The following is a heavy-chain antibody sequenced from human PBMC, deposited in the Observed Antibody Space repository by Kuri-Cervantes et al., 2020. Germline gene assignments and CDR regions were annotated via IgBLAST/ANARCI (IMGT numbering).Heavy chain of an antibody. V-gene: IGHV1-18*01. CDR3: ARAPIVVVAATGWFDP. Sequence: ASVKVSCRASGYTFTSYGISWVRQAPGQGLEWMGWISAYNGDTNYAQKFQGRVTMTRDTSTSTVYMELSSLRSEDTAVYYCARAPIVVVAATGWFDPWGQGTLVTVSS. CDR2: ISAYNGDT. J-gene: IGHJ5*02. CDR1: GYTFTSYG. D-gene: IGHD2-15*01.